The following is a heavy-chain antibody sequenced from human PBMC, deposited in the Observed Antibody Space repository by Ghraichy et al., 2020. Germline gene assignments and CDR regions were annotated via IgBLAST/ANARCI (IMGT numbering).Heavy chain of an antibody. CDR2: ISHDGSVK. V-gene: IGHV3-30*18. Sequence: GGSLRLSCAASGFTFSSHGMHWVRQAPGKGLEWVAVISHDGSVKYYADSVKGRFTISRDNSQSTLFLQMNSLRAEDTAVFYCAKEWGSIGSQYSSYFDYWGQGTLVTVSS. J-gene: IGHJ4*02. CDR1: GFTFSSHG. CDR3: AKEWGSIGSQYSSYFDY. D-gene: IGHD1-26*01.